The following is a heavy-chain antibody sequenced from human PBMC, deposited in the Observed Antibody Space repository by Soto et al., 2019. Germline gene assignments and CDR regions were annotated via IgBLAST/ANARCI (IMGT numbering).Heavy chain of an antibody. J-gene: IGHJ6*02. Sequence: PGGSLRLSCAASGFPFSSYGMHWVRQAPGKGLEWVTVIWYDGSEKRYADSVTGRFTISRDNSKNTVLLQMNSLRVEDTAVYYCARLYGSGKEGVRGVDVWGQGTTVTVSS. CDR3: ARLYGSGKEGVRGVDV. D-gene: IGHD3-10*01. CDR2: IWYDGSEK. V-gene: IGHV3-33*01. CDR1: GFPFSSYG.